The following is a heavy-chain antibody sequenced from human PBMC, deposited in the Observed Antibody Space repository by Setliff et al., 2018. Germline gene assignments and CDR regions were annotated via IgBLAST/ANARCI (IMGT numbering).Heavy chain of an antibody. J-gene: IGHJ4*02. CDR3: ARTGTYRYFDY. CDR2: IYYRGDT. Sequence: LSLTCTVSGASLSSGTYYWGWIRQPPGKGLEWIGRIYYRGDTYYNVSLKGRLTISVDTAQNQFSLRLTSVTAADTAVYYCARTGTYRYFDYWGQGALVTVSS. V-gene: IGHV4-39*01. D-gene: IGHD1-1*01. CDR1: GASLSSGTYY.